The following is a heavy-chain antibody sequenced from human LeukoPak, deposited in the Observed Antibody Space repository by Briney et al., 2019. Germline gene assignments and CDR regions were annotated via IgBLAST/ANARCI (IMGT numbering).Heavy chain of an antibody. D-gene: IGHD2-2*01. J-gene: IGHJ6*03. V-gene: IGHV1-69*13. CDR3: ASSGGYDCSSTSCYRTVYYYMDV. Sequence: ASVKVSCKASGGTFSSYAISWVRQAPGQGLEWMGGIIPIFGTANYAQKFQGRVTITADESTSTAYMELSSLRSEDTAVYYCASSGGYDCSSTSCYRTVYYYMDVWGKGTTVTVSS. CDR1: GGTFSSYA. CDR2: IIPIFGTA.